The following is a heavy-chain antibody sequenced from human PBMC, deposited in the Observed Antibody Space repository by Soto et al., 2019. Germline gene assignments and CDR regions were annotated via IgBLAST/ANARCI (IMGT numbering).Heavy chain of an antibody. J-gene: IGHJ4*02. CDR1: GGSFSGYY. CDR2: INHSGST. Sequence: QVQLQQWGAGLLKPSETLSLTCAVYGGSFSGYYWNWIRQPPGKGLEWIGEINHSGSTNNNPSLEXXVTISVDTSKNQFSLKLSSVTAADTAVYYCARGWGSGVFDYWGQGTLVTVSS. V-gene: IGHV4-34*01. D-gene: IGHD6-19*01. CDR3: ARGWGSGVFDY.